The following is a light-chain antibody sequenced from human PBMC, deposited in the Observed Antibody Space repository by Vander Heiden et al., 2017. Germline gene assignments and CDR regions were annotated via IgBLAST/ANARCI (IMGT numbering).Light chain of an antibody. J-gene: IGKJ1*01. Sequence: DIQMTQSPSYLSASVGDRVTITCRASQSIDSHVTWYQQKPGEAPKLLIYGASSLQTGVPSRFSGGGSGTDFTLTILRVQPEDFATYYCQQGDSSPWTFGLGTTV. CDR3: QQGDSSPWT. V-gene: IGKV1-39*01. CDR1: QSIDSH. CDR2: GAS.